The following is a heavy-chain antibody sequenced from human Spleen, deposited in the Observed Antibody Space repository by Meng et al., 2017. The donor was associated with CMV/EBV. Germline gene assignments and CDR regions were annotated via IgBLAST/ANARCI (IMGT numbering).Heavy chain of an antibody. CDR1: GGSISSGGYY. J-gene: IGHJ5*02. V-gene: IGHV4-31*02. D-gene: IGHD6-19*01. CDR2: IYYSGST. CDR3: ARTPGAGAHGRFDP. Sequence: SGGSISSGGYYWSWIRQHPGKGLEWIGYIYYSGSTYYNPSLKSRVTISVDTSKNQFSLKLSSVTAADTAVYYCARTPGAGAHGRFDPWGQGTLVTVSS.